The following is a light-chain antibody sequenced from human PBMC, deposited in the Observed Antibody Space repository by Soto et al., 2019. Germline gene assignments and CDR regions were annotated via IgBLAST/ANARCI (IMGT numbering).Light chain of an antibody. Sequence: EIVLTQFPGTLSLSPGERATLSCRASQSVTLNYLAWYQQKRGQAPRLLIYGASIRATGIPDRFTGSGSGTDFTLTISRLEAEDFAVYYWQQYGNSPYTFGQGTKLEIK. V-gene: IGKV3-20*01. CDR2: GAS. CDR1: QSVTLNY. CDR3: QQYGNSPYT. J-gene: IGKJ2*01.